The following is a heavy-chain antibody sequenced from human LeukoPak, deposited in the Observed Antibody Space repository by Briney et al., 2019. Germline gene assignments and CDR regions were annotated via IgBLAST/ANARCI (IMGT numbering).Heavy chain of an antibody. CDR1: GYTFTNYY. D-gene: IGHD3-10*01. J-gene: IGHJ4*02. CDR3: ARGGFVTMVRGVQSTGYFDY. CDR2: INPSGGST. V-gene: IGHV1-46*01. Sequence: ASVKVSCXASGYTFTNYYMHWVRQAHGQGLEWMGIINPSGGSTSYAQKFQGRVTMTRDTSTSTVYMELSSLRSEDTAVYYCARGGFVTMVRGVQSTGYFDYWGQGTLVTVSS.